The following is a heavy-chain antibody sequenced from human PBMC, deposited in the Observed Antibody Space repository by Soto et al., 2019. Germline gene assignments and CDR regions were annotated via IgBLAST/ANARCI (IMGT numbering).Heavy chain of an antibody. D-gene: IGHD3-16*02. Sequence: ASVKVSCKASGYTFTDYYIHWVRQAPGQGLEWMGVINPSGGSTTYAQRFQGRVTMTRDTSTSTVYMELSSLRSEDTAVYYCARGVMIAFGGVIVDNWLDPWGQGTLVTSPQ. CDR1: GYTFTDYY. CDR2: INPSGGST. CDR3: ARGVMIAFGGVIVDNWLDP. J-gene: IGHJ5*02. V-gene: IGHV1-46*01.